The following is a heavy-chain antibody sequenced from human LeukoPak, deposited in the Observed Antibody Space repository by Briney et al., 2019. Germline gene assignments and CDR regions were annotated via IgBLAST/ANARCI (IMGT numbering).Heavy chain of an antibody. J-gene: IGHJ6*03. CDR1: GYTFTGYY. CDR2: INPNSGGT. Sequence: ASVKVSCKASGYTFTGYYMHWVRQAPGQGLEWMGWINPNSGGTNYAQKFQGRVTMTRDTSISTAYMELSRLRSDDTAVYYCARGLRQQQLVLRNYYYYYMDVWGKGTTVTVSS. CDR3: ARGLRQQQLVLRNYYYYYMDV. D-gene: IGHD6-13*01. V-gene: IGHV1-2*02.